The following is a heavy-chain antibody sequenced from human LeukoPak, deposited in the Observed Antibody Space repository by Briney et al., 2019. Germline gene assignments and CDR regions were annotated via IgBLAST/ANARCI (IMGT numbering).Heavy chain of an antibody. CDR1: GESLSGFY. V-gene: IGHV4-34*01. J-gene: IGHJ4*02. Sequence: KPSETLSLNCAVYGESLSGFYWSWVRHPPGMGLEWIGEINHSGSTNYNPSLKSRVTISVDTSKNQFSLKLSSVTAADTAVYYCARAIFGVNKPFNYWGQGTLVTVSS. CDR3: ARAIFGVNKPFNY. D-gene: IGHD3-3*01. CDR2: INHSGST.